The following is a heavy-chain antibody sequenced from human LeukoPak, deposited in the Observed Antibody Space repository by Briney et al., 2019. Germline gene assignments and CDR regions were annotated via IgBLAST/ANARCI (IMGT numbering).Heavy chain of an antibody. CDR2: IKQDGSEK. CDR1: GFTFSSYW. J-gene: IGHJ3*02. V-gene: IGHV3-7*01. Sequence: PGGSLRLSCAASGFTFSSYWMSWVRQAPGKGLEWVANIKQDGSEKYYVDSVKGRFTISRDNAKNSLYLQMNSLRAEDTAVCYCARVPNWNYAPDAFDIWGQGTMVTVSS. CDR3: ARVPNWNYAPDAFDI. D-gene: IGHD1-7*01.